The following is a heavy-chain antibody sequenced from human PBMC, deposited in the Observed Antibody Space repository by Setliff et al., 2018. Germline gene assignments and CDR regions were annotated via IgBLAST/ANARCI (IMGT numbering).Heavy chain of an antibody. Sequence: LRLSCGASGFTFRKYWMYWVRQVPGKGLVWVSRISPDGTITNYADSVKGRFTISRDNAKNTLYLQMNSLRGEDTAVYFCASIDWGENFYNMDVWGKGTTVTVSS. D-gene: IGHD7-27*01. V-gene: IGHV3-74*01. CDR1: GFTFRKYW. J-gene: IGHJ6*03. CDR3: ASIDWGENFYNMDV. CDR2: ISPDGTIT.